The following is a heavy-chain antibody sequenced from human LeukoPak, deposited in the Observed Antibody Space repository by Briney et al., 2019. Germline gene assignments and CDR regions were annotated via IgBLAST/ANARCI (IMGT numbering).Heavy chain of an antibody. Sequence: PPETLSLTCTVSGGSISSYSWSWIRQPPGKALEWIGYVSNSGGSTYNPSLKGRVTISLDTSKDQFSLRLSSVTAADTALYYCARGHTYLSTDYLYYFDYWGRGTLVTVSS. D-gene: IGHD3-9*01. J-gene: IGHJ4*02. V-gene: IGHV4-59*01. CDR3: ARGHTYLSTDYLYYFDY. CDR1: GGSISSYS. CDR2: VSNSGGS.